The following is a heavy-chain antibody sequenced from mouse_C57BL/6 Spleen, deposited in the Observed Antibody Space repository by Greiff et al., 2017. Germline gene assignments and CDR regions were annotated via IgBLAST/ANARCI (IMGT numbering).Heavy chain of an antibody. CDR1: GFSLTSYA. V-gene: IGHV2-9-1*01. CDR3: ARNDDDDLYAMDD. D-gene: IGHD2-4*01. CDR2: IWTGGGT. J-gene: IGHJ4*01. Sequence: VQLQQSGPGLVAPSQSLSITCTVSGFSLTSYAISWVRQPPGKGLEWLGVIWTGGGTNYNSALKSRLSISKDNSKSQVFLKMNSLQTDDTARDYGARNDDDDLYAMDDWGQGTSVTVSS.